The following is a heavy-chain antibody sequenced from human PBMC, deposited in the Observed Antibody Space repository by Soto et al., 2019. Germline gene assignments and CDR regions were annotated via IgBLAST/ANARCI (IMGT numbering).Heavy chain of an antibody. D-gene: IGHD6-13*01. CDR2: IYPGDSDA. CDR3: ASLVAAAGKVNYYYYCRMDV. V-gene: IGHV5-51*01. CDR1: GYSFTTYW. J-gene: IGHJ6*02. Sequence: GESLKISCKGSGYSFTTYWIAWVRQMPGKGLGWMGIIYPGDSDARYSPSFQGQVTISADRSISTAYLQWSSLKASDTAMYYCASLVAAAGKVNYYYYCRMDVWGQGATVTVSS.